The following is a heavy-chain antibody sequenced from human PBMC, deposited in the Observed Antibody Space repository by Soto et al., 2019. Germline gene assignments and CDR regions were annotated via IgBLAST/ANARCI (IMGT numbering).Heavy chain of an antibody. CDR3: AKSGTTSDYYYYYGMDV. Sequence: ASVKVSCKASGGTFSSYAIGWVRQAPGQGLEWMGGIIPIFGTANYAQKFQGRVTMTEDTSTDTAYMELSSLRSEDTAAYYCAKSGTTSDYYYYYGMDVWGQGTTVTVSS. D-gene: IGHD1-7*01. V-gene: IGHV1-69*06. CDR2: IIPIFGTA. J-gene: IGHJ6*02. CDR1: GGTFSSYA.